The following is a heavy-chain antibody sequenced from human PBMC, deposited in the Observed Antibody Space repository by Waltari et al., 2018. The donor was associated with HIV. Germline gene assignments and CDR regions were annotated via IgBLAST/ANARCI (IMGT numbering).Heavy chain of an antibody. CDR2: IGSLQNFI. D-gene: IGHD6-19*01. V-gene: IGHV3-21*01. CDR3: ARGPSSGWSWFDP. J-gene: IGHJ5*02. CDR1: VFRLSAYN. Sequence: VRLLESGGGLVRPGGSLRLSVAASVFRLSAYNMNWVRQGPGKGLEWVASIGSLQNFIHYADSVKGRFTVSRDNAKNSLYLQMNSLTAEDTAVYYCARGPSSGWSWFDPWGQGTLVTVSS.